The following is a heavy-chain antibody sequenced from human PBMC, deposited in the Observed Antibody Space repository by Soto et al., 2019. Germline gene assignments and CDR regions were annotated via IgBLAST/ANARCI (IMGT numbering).Heavy chain of an antibody. J-gene: IGHJ5*02. CDR1: GFTFSNAW. CDR2: IKSKTDGGTT. D-gene: IGHD3-22*01. V-gene: IGHV3-15*07. CDR3: TTVRYDSSGYYQGAIDL. Sequence: PGGSLRLSCAASGFTFSNAWMNWVRQAPGKGLEWVGRIKSKTDGGTTDYAAPVKGRFTISRDDSKNTLYLQMNSLKTEDTAVYYCTTVRYDSSGYYQGAIDLWGQGTLVTVSS.